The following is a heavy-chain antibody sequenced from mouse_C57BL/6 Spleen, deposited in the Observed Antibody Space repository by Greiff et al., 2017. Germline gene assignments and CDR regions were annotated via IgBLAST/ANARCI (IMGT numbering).Heavy chain of an antibody. CDR2: IDPETGGT. J-gene: IGHJ2*01. CDR3: TSRYYYGSSDY. Sequence: QVQLQQSGAELVRPGASVTLSCKASGYTFTDYEMHWVKQTPVHGLEWIGAIDPETGGTAYNQKFKGKAILTADKSSSTAYMELRSLTSEDSAVYYCTSRYYYGSSDYWGQGTTLTVSS. V-gene: IGHV1-15*01. D-gene: IGHD1-1*01. CDR1: GYTFTDYE.